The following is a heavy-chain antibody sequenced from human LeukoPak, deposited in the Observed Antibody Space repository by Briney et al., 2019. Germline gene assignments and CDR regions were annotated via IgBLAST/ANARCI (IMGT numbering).Heavy chain of an antibody. Sequence: PGGSLRLSCAASGFTFSSYAMSWVRQAPGKGLEWVSAISGSGGSTYYADSVKGRFTISRDNAKNSLHLQMNSLRAEDTALYYCARDSLIYDSSGYYWQNWGQGTLVTVSS. CDR3: ARDSLIYDSSGYYWQN. J-gene: IGHJ4*02. CDR2: ISGSGGST. V-gene: IGHV3-23*01. CDR1: GFTFSSYA. D-gene: IGHD3-22*01.